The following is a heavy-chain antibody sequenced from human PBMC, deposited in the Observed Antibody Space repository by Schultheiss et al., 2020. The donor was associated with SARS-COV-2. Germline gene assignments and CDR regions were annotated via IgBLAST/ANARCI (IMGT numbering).Heavy chain of an antibody. J-gene: IGHJ6*02. CDR3: ARALGIAAAEYGMDV. V-gene: IGHV3-48*03. D-gene: IGHD6-13*01. Sequence: GGSLRLSCAASGFTFSSYEMNWVRQAPGKGLEWVSYIGSSGSTIYYADSVKGRFTISRDNAKNSLYLQMNSLRAEDTAVYYCARALGIAAAEYGMDVWGQGTTVTVSS. CDR1: GFTFSSYE. CDR2: IGSSGSTI.